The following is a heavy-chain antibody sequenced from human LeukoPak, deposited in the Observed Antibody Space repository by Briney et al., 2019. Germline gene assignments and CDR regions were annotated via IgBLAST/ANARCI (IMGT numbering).Heavy chain of an antibody. V-gene: IGHV1-46*03. Sequence: ASVKVSCKASGYTFTSYYMHWVRQAPGQGLEWMGIINPSGRSTSYAQKFQAGVTMTRDTSTSTLYMELRSLRSEDTAVHYCARVRYCGGDCYTPFDAFDIWGQGTMVTVSS. CDR2: INPSGRST. CDR3: ARVRYCGGDCYTPFDAFDI. J-gene: IGHJ3*02. D-gene: IGHD2-21*01. CDR1: GYTFTSYY.